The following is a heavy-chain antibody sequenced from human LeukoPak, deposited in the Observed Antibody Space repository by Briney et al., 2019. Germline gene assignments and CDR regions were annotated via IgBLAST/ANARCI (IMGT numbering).Heavy chain of an antibody. J-gene: IGHJ4*02. D-gene: IGHD3-10*01. CDR2: MNPNNGNT. CDR3: ARVGGYRIGSGSYLGY. V-gene: IGHV1-8*01. CDR1: GYTFTSYD. Sequence: ASVKVSCKASGYTFTSYDINWVRQATGQGGEGRGWMNPNNGNTGYVQKFQGRVTMTRNTSISTAYMELSSLRSEDTAVYYCARVGGYRIGSGSYLGYWGQGTLVTVSS.